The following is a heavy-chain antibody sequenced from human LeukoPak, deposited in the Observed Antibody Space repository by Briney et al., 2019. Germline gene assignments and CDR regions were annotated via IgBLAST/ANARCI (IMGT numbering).Heavy chain of an antibody. J-gene: IGHJ6*03. D-gene: IGHD3-3*01. CDR1: GYTFTSYD. Sequence: ASVKVSCKASGYTFTSYDINWVRQATGQGLEWMGWMNPNSGNTGYAQKFQGRVTITRNTSISTAYMELSSLRSEDMAVYYCARFLPLRDFWSGYYADYYMDVWGKGTTVTVSS. CDR3: ARFLPLRDFWSGYYADYYMDV. CDR2: MNPNSGNT. V-gene: IGHV1-8*03.